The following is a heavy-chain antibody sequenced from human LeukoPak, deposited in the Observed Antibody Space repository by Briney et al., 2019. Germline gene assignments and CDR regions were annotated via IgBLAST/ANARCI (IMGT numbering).Heavy chain of an antibody. CDR1: GFTFSSYA. V-gene: IGHV3-64*01. Sequence: GGSLRLSCAASGFTFSSYAMHWVRQAPGKGLEYVSAISSNGGSTYYANSVKGRFTISRDNSKHTLYLQMGSLKAEDMAVYYCARDRITDYWGQGTLVTVSS. CDR2: ISSNGGST. J-gene: IGHJ4*02. CDR3: ARDRITDY. D-gene: IGHD3-10*01.